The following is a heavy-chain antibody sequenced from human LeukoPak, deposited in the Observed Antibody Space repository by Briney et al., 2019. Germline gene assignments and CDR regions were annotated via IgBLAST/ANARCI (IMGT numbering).Heavy chain of an antibody. V-gene: IGHV3-30*02. D-gene: IGHD6-13*01. CDR1: GFTLSTFG. CDR3: AKALYRSSPTFDY. CDR2: ILYDGSNT. J-gene: IGHJ4*02. Sequence: GGSLRLSCAVSGFTLSTFGIHWVRQAPDKGLEWVAFILYDGSNTYYPDSVKGRFTISRDNSKNTLYLQMDSLRAEDTAVYYCAKALYRSSPTFDYWGQGTLVTVSS.